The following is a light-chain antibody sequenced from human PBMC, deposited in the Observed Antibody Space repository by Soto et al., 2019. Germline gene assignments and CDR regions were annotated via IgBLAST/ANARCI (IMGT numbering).Light chain of an antibody. Sequence: EIVLTQSPATLSLSPWERATLSCSASQSVSSYLAWYQQKPGQAPRLLIYDASNRATGIPARFSGSGSGTDFTLTISSLEPVDFAVYYCQQRSNWPLTFGGGTKGEIK. CDR2: DAS. CDR1: QSVSSY. V-gene: IGKV3-11*01. J-gene: IGKJ4*01. CDR3: QQRSNWPLT.